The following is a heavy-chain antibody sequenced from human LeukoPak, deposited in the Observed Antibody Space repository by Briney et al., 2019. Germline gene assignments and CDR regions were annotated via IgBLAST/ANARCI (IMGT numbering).Heavy chain of an antibody. CDR2: ISDSGGST. Sequence: GGSLRLSCAASGFTFSTYAMSWVRQAPGKGLEWVSGISDSGGSTYYAESVKGRFTVSRDNSKNTVYMQMRTLRVEDTAVYYCVKTQTHSGDYRRDYWGQGTLVTVSS. J-gene: IGHJ4*02. CDR1: GFTFSTYA. CDR3: VKTQTHSGDYRRDY. D-gene: IGHD4-17*01. V-gene: IGHV3-23*01.